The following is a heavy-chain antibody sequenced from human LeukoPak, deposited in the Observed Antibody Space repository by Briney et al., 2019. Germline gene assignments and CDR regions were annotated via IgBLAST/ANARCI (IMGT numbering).Heavy chain of an antibody. D-gene: IGHD6-19*01. CDR3: AREYSSGWPSYYYYGMDV. CDR1: GFTFSSYW. CDR2: ISSSSSYI. V-gene: IGHV3-21*01. Sequence: PGGSLRLSCAASGFTFSSYWMHWVRQAPGRGLEWVSSISSSSSYIYYADSVKGRFTVSRDNAKNSLYLQMNSLRAEDTAVYYCAREYSSGWPSYYYYGMDVWGQGTTVTVSS. J-gene: IGHJ6*02.